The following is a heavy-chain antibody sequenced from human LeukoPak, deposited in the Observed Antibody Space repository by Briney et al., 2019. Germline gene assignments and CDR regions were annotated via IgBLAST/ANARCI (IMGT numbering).Heavy chain of an antibody. CDR2: ISAYNGNT. Sequence: ASVKVSCKASGYTFTSYGISWVRQAPGQGLEWMGWISAYNGNTNYAQKLQGRVTMTTGTSTSTAYMELRSLRSDDTAVYYCARESSGGSPSGFDYWGQGTLVTVSS. CDR3: ARESSGGSPSGFDY. V-gene: IGHV1-18*01. CDR1: GYTFTSYG. D-gene: IGHD6-19*01. J-gene: IGHJ4*02.